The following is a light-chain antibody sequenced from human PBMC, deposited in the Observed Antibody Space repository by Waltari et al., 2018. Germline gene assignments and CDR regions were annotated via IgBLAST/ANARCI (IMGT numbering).Light chain of an antibody. CDR1: KSNIGADFD. CDR3: QSYDTTLSAVV. J-gene: IGLJ2*01. V-gene: IGLV1-40*01. CDR2: SFS. Sequence: QSVLTQPPSVSGAPEQRVTISCSGAKSNIGADFDVHWYQQVPGTAPKLLLHSFSNRPSGVSDRFSGFKSGASASLVITGLQAEDEAMYYCQSYDTTLSAVVFGGGTRLTV.